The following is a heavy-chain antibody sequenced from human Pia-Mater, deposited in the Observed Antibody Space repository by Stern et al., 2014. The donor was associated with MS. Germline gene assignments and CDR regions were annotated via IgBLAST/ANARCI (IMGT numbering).Heavy chain of an antibody. D-gene: IGHD6-19*01. Sequence: EDQLVESGGGFVQPGESLRVSCEASAFIFSNYWMHWVRQVPGKGLVWVSHINPDGTSALYADSVKGRFITTRDNARNTLYLQMNSLRAEDTAFYYCARGMTSGAYRWGQGTLVTVSS. J-gene: IGHJ4*02. CDR2: INPDGTSA. V-gene: IGHV3-74*02. CDR3: ARGMTSGAYR. CDR1: AFIFSNYW.